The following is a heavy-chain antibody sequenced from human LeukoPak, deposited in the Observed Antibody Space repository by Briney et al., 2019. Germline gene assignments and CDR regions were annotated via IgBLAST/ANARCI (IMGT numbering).Heavy chain of an antibody. CDR2: VTGSGSST. D-gene: IGHD4-11*01. V-gene: IGHV3-23*01. J-gene: IGHJ4*02. Sequence: GGSLRLSCAASGFXFSTYAMSWVRQAPGKGLEWVSLVTGSGSSTNYLDSVKGRFTVSRENSKNTLYLQMNSLRAEDTAVYYYAKVWSNYYFDYWGQGSLVTVSS. CDR1: GFXFSTYA. CDR3: AKVWSNYYFDY.